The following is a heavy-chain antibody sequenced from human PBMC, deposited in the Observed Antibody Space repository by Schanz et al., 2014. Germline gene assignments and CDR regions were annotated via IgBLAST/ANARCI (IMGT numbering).Heavy chain of an antibody. CDR2: VNPSVRGT. D-gene: IGHD5-12*01. Sequence: QVQLVQSGAEVKKPGASVKVSCKASGYTFTSDSMHWVRQAPGQGLEWMGIVNPSVRGTHFAREFQGRVTMTTDTSTGTAYMELSSLRSDDTAVYYCARGGGPEDVFDIWGQGTILTVSS. CDR1: GYTFTSDS. J-gene: IGHJ3*02. V-gene: IGHV1-46*01. CDR3: ARGGGPEDVFDI.